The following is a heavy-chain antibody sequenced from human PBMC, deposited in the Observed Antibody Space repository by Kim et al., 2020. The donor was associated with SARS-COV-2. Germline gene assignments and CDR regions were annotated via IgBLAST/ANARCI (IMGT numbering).Heavy chain of an antibody. Sequence: GGSLRLSCAASGFTFSSYGMHWVRQAPGKGLEWVAVIWYDGSNKYYADSVKGRFTISSDNSKNTLYLQMNSLRAEDTAVYYCARDADPREYYDILTGYKGTYYYYGMDVWGQGTTVTVSS. CDR3: ARDADPREYYDILTGYKGTYYYYGMDV. CDR2: IWYDGSNK. CDR1: GFTFSSYG. J-gene: IGHJ6*02. V-gene: IGHV3-33*01. D-gene: IGHD3-9*01.